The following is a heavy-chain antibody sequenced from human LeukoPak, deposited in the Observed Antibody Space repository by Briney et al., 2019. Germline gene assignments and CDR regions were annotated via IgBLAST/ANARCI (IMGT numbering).Heavy chain of an antibody. CDR2: IYYSGST. J-gene: IGHJ4*02. D-gene: IGHD6-13*01. Sequence: SETLSLTCTVSGGSISSSSYYWGWIRQPPGKGLEWIGSIYYSGSTYYNPSLESRVTISVDTSKNQFSLKLSSVTAADTAVYYCARRGAAAGSYYFGYWGQGTLVTVSS. CDR3: ARRGAAAGSYYFGY. CDR1: GGSISSSSYY. V-gene: IGHV4-39*01.